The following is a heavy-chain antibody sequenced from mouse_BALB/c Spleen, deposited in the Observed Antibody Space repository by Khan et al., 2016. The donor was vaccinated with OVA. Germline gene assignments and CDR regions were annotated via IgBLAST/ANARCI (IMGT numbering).Heavy chain of an antibody. CDR2: ISSSSSYT. CDR3: ARLLRSYFDY. Sequence: EVMLVESGGDLVKPGGSLKLSCAASGFTFSSYGMSWVRQTSDKRLVWVATISSSSSYTYYPDSVKGRFTISRDNAKKPLYLQMSSLKSEDTAMYYCARLLRSYFDYWGQGTTRTVSS. D-gene: IGHD1-1*01. V-gene: IGHV5-6*01. CDR1: GFTFSSYG. J-gene: IGHJ2*01.